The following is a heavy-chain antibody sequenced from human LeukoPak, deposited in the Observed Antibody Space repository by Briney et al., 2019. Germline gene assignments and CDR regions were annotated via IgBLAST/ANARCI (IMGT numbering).Heavy chain of an antibody. D-gene: IGHD6-13*01. Sequence: GGSLRLSCAASGFTFSSYSMNWVRQAPGKGLEWVSYISSSSSTIYYADSVKGRFTISRDNSKNTLYLQMNSLRAEDTAVYYCGEIAAAGNFDYWGQGTLVTVSS. J-gene: IGHJ4*02. V-gene: IGHV3-48*01. CDR3: GEIAAAGNFDY. CDR2: ISSSSSTI. CDR1: GFTFSSYS.